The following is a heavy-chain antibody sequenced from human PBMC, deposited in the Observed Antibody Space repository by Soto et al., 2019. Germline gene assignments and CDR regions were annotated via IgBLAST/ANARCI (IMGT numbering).Heavy chain of an antibody. V-gene: IGHV4-31*03. D-gene: IGHD2-8*01. CDR2: IYYSGST. CDR1: GGSISSGGYY. Sequence: PSETLSLTCTVSGGSISSGGYYWSWIRQHPGKGLEWIGYIYYSGSTYYNPSLKSRVTISVDTSKNQFSLKLSSVTAADTAVYYCARGYCTHGVCSPPAAHWGQGTLVTVSS. CDR3: ARGYCTHGVCSPPAAH. J-gene: IGHJ4*02.